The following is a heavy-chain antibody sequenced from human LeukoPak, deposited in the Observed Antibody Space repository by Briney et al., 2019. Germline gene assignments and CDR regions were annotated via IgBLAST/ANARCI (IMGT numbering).Heavy chain of an antibody. CDR2: ISRSSSYI. D-gene: IGHD3-22*01. Sequence: GGSLRLSCAASGFTFGSYTMNWVRQAPGKGLEWVSSISRSSSYIYYADSVKGRFTISRDNSKNTLYLQMNSLRAEDTAVYYCARTAYDSSGYYVDYWGQGTLVTVSS. V-gene: IGHV3-21*01. CDR1: GFTFGSYT. J-gene: IGHJ4*02. CDR3: ARTAYDSSGYYVDY.